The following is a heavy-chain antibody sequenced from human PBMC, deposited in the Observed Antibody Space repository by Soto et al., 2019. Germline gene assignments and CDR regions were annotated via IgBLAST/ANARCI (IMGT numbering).Heavy chain of an antibody. CDR2: IYYSGTT. CDR1: GGSISSADCY. Sequence: SETLSLTCTVSGGSISSADCYWSWIRQPPGKGLEWIGYIYYSGTTHYNSSLKSRATMSLDTSKNQFSLKLNSVTAADTAVYYCARDPRQGFCSSTSCYTPNWGRGTLVTVSS. J-gene: IGHJ1*01. CDR3: ARDPRQGFCSSTSCYTPN. D-gene: IGHD2-2*02. V-gene: IGHV4-30-4*01.